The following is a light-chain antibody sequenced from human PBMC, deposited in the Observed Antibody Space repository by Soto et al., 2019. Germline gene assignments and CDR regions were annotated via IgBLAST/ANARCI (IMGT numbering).Light chain of an antibody. V-gene: IGKV1-5*03. CDR1: QSISSW. Sequence: DIQMTQSPSTLSASVGDRVTITCRASQSISSWLAWYQQKPGKAPKLLIYKASSLESGVPSRFSGSGSGTEFSITISSLQPSEFATYYCQQYYNYSPNTFGQGTKLEIK. CDR2: KAS. CDR3: QQYYNYSPNT. J-gene: IGKJ2*01.